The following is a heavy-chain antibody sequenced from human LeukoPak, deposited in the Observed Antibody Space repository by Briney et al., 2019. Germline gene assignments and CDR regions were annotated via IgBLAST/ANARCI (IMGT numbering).Heavy chain of an antibody. V-gene: IGHV1-24*01. CDR1: GYTLTELS. CDR2: FDPEDGET. Sequence: ASVKVSCKVSGYTLTELSMHWVRQAPGKGLEWMGGFDPEDGETIYAQKFQGRVTMTEDTSTDTAYMELSSLRSEDTAVYYCATEGYCSSTSCYTPLYWGQGTLVTVSS. CDR3: ATEGYCSSTSCYTPLY. D-gene: IGHD2-2*02. J-gene: IGHJ4*02.